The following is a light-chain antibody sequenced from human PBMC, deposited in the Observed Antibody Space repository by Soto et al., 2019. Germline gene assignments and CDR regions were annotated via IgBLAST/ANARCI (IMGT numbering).Light chain of an antibody. CDR1: QSITRW. J-gene: IGKJ4*01. CDR3: QEYNHYSGPS. CDR2: DAS. V-gene: IGKV1-5*01. Sequence: DIQVTQSPSTLSASVGDRVTITCRASQSITRWLAWYQQKPGKAPKLLIYDASTLESGVPSRFSGSGSGTEFTLTISSLQPDDVATYYCQEYNHYSGPSFGGGTKVDIK.